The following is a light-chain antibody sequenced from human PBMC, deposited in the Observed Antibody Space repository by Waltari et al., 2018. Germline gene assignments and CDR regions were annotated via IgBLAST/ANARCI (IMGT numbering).Light chain of an antibody. J-gene: IGLJ3*02. V-gene: IGLV1-47*01. CDR2: KNN. CDR3: AAWDDGLSAWV. CDR1: SSNIGRKF. Sequence: QSVLTQPPSASGTPGQRVTISCSGSSSNIGRKFAYWYQHLPGTAPKLLIYKNNQRPAGVPDRVSGSKSGTSASLAISGLRSEDEADYYCAAWDDGLSAWVFGGGTKLTVL.